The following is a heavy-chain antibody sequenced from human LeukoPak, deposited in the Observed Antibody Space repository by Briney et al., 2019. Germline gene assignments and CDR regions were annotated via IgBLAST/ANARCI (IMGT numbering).Heavy chain of an antibody. Sequence: PGGSLRLSCAASGFTFSSYSMNWVRQAPGKGLEWVSYISSSSSTIYYADSVKGRFTISRDNAKNSLYLQMNSLRAEDTAVYCCARGPIAVAADWGQGTLVTVSS. CDR2: ISSSSSTI. D-gene: IGHD6-19*01. J-gene: IGHJ4*02. V-gene: IGHV3-48*01. CDR1: GFTFSSYS. CDR3: ARGPIAVAAD.